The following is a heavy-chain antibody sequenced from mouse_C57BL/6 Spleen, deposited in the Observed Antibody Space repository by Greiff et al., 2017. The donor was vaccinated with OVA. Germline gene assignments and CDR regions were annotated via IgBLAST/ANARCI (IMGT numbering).Heavy chain of an antibody. Sequence: QVQLQQSGPGLVQPSQSLSITCTVSGFSLTSYGVHWVRQSPGKGLEWLGVIWSGGSTDYNAAFISRLSISKDNSKSQVFFKMNSLQADDTAIYYCARGLGDYAMDYWGQGTSVTVSS. V-gene: IGHV2-2*01. CDR3: ARGLGDYAMDY. D-gene: IGHD3-3*01. J-gene: IGHJ4*01. CDR2: IWSGGST. CDR1: GFSLTSYG.